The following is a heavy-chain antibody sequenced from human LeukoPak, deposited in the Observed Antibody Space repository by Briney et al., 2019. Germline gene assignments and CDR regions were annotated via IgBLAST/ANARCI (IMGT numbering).Heavy chain of an antibody. V-gene: IGHV3-21*01. CDR2: ISSSSTYI. D-gene: IGHD3-10*01. J-gene: IGHJ4*02. CDR3: ARSLYYYASGCYSPDY. CDR1: GFTFSSYN. Sequence: GGSLRLSCVASGFTFSSYNMNWVRQAPGKGLEWVSFISSSSTYIYYSDSLKGRFTISRDNAKNTLYLQMNSLRAEDTAVYYCARSLYYYASGCYSPDYWGQGTLVTVSS.